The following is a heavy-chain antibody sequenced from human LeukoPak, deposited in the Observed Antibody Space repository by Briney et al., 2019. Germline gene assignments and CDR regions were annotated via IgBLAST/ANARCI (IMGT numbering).Heavy chain of an antibody. J-gene: IGHJ4*02. D-gene: IGHD3-10*01. V-gene: IGHV3-48*03. Sequence: PGGSLRLSCAASGFTFRNYDMNWVRQAPGKGLEWVSYITRSGSTVYYADSVKGRFTISRDNAKNSLYLQMNSLRAEDTAVYYCARVGWFGGFYFDYWCQGILVTVSS. CDR3: ARVGWFGGFYFDY. CDR2: ITRSGSTV. CDR1: GFTFRNYD.